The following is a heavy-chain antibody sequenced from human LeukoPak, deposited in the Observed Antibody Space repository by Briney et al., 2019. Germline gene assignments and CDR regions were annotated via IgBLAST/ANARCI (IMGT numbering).Heavy chain of an antibody. J-gene: IGHJ4*02. CDR3: ARVENLLPPNY. V-gene: IGHV4-34*01. D-gene: IGHD3-22*01. CDR2: INHSGST. CDR1: GGSFSGYY. Sequence: SETLSHTSAVYGGSFSGYYWSWIRQPPGKGLEWIGEINHSGSTDYNPSVKSRVTISVDTSKNQFSLKLSSVTAADTAVYYCARVENLLPPNYWGQGTLVTVSS.